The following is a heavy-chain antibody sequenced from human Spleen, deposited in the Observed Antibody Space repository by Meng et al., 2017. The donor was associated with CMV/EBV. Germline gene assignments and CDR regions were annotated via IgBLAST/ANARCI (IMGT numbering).Heavy chain of an antibody. CDR3: VKGGGERVTLDAMDV. Sequence: SLKISCAASGFTFEDFAMHWVRQTPGEGLEWLSGMSGNTGFIGYADSVKGRFTISRDNAKKTLSLQMDTLRSEDTALYYCVKGGGERVTLDAMDVWGQGTTVTVSS. V-gene: IGHV3-9*01. CDR2: MSGNTGFI. D-gene: IGHD2-21*02. CDR1: GFTFEDFA. J-gene: IGHJ6*02.